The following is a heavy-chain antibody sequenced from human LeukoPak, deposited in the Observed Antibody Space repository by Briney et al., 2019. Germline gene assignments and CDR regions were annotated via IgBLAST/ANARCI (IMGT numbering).Heavy chain of an antibody. J-gene: IGHJ4*02. V-gene: IGHV3-30*18. CDR1: GFTFNMYG. D-gene: IGHD2-2*01. CDR2: ISNDGTTK. Sequence: GRSLRLSCAASGFTFNMYGMNWVRQTPGKGLEWVAGISNDGTTKVYADSVKGRFTISRDSSKNSMYLQMNSLRAEDTAVYYCAKAASCTSTSCHFSGYAQRPLDSWGQGTLVTVSS. CDR3: AKAASCTSTSCHFSGYAQRPLDS.